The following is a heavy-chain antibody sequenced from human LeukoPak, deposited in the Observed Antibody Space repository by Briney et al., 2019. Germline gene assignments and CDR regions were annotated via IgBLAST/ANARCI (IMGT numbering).Heavy chain of an antibody. J-gene: IGHJ6*03. V-gene: IGHV4-59*01. D-gene: IGHD3-3*01. Sequence: SETLSLTCTVSGGSISCYYWSWLRQPPGKGLWWLGINNYSGSTNYNPSLKSRITISRDTAKNTFSLKLSSVTAADTAVYYCARAPNRITIFGVVRRGDYYMDVWGKGTTVTVSS. CDR3: ARAPNRITIFGVVRRGDYYMDV. CDR1: GGSISCYY. CDR2: NNYSGST.